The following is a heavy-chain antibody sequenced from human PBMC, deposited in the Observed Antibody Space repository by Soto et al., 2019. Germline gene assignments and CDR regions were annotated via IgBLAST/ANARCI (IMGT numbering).Heavy chain of an antibody. J-gene: IGHJ6*02. CDR3: AKVGWGCSGGSCYPGARYYYGMDV. D-gene: IGHD2-15*01. CDR2: ISGSGGST. Sequence: PGGSLRLSCAASGFTFSSYAMSWVRQAPGKGLEWVSAISGSGGSTYYADSVKGRFTISRDNSKNTLYLQMNSLRAEDTAVYYCAKVGWGCSGGSCYPGARYYYGMDVWGQGTTVTVSS. V-gene: IGHV3-23*01. CDR1: GFTFSSYA.